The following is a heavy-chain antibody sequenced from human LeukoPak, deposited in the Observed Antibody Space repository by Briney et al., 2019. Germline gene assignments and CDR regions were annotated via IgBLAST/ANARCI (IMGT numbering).Heavy chain of an antibody. CDR2: INLNSGGT. J-gene: IGHJ6*02. CDR1: GYIFPDYY. D-gene: IGHD2-2*01. Sequence: ASVTVSCKGSGYIFPDYYIYWVRQAPGQGLEWMGRINLNSGGTNYAQKFQGRVTMTRDTSISTVYMELSRLRSDDTAVYYCARDGGYCSSGTICYSRAEYYYYGMDVWGQGTTVTVSS. CDR3: ARDGGYCSSGTICYSRAEYYYYGMDV. V-gene: IGHV1-2*06.